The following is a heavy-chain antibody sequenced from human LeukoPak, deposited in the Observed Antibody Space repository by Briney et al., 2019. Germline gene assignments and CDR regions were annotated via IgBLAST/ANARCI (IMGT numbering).Heavy chain of an antibody. CDR3: ARFSSYDYVWGSYPDYFDY. CDR1: GFTFSSYS. J-gene: IGHJ4*02. CDR2: ISSSSSTI. D-gene: IGHD3-16*02. Sequence: GGSLRLSCAASGFTFSSYSMNWVRQAPGKGLEWVSYISSSSSTIDYADSVKGRFTISRDNAKNSLYLQMNSLRAEDTAVYYCARFSSYDYVWGSYPDYFDYWGQGTLVTVSS. V-gene: IGHV3-48*01.